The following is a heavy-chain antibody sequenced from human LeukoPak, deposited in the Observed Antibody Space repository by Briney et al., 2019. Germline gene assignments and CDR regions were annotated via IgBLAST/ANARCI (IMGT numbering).Heavy chain of an antibody. D-gene: IGHD6-19*01. V-gene: IGHV4-39*07. CDR1: GGSISSSSYY. Sequence: KPSETLSLTCTVSGGSISSSSYYWGWIRQPPGKGLEWIGSIYYSGSTYYNPSLKSRVTISVDTSKNQFSLKLSSVTAADTAVYYCARGLGSSGWREYYFDYWGQGTLVTVSS. CDR2: IYYSGST. CDR3: ARGLGSSGWREYYFDY. J-gene: IGHJ4*02.